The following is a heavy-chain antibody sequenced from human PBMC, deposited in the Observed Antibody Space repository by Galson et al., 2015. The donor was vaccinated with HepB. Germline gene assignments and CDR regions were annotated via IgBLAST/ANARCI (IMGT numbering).Heavy chain of an antibody. CDR3: AVEALGGFDY. CDR2: FDPEEGET. Sequence: SVKVSCKVSGYNHTELSMHWVRQAPAKGLEWMGGFDPEEGETIYAQQFQGRVTMTEDTSTGTAYIDLSSLTIEDTAVYYCAVEALGGFDYWGQGTLVTVSS. J-gene: IGHJ4*02. V-gene: IGHV1-24*01. D-gene: IGHD3-16*01. CDR1: GYNHTELS.